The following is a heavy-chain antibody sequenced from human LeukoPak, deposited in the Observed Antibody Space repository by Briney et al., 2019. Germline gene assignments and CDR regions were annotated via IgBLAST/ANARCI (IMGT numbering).Heavy chain of an antibody. CDR2: INHSGST. Sequence: SETLSLTCAVYGGSFSGYYWSWIRQPPGKGLEWIGEINHSGSTNYNPSLKSRVTISVDTSKNQFSLKLSSVTAADTAVYYCARLMGKSDYWGQGTLVTVSS. D-gene: IGHD7-27*01. J-gene: IGHJ4*02. CDR3: ARLMGKSDY. CDR1: GGSFSGYY. V-gene: IGHV4-34*01.